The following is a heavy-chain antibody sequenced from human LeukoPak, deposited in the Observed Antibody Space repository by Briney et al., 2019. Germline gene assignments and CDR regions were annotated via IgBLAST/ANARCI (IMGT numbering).Heavy chain of an antibody. CDR2: IYYSGST. CDR1: GGSISSYY. V-gene: IGHV4-59*01. CDR3: ARSSFYYYYMDV. Sequence: SETLSLTCTVSGGSISSYYWSWIRQPPGKGLEWIGYIYYSGSTNYNPSLKSRVTISVDTSKNQFSLKLSSVTTADTAVYYCARSSFYYYYMDVWGKGTTVTVSS. J-gene: IGHJ6*03.